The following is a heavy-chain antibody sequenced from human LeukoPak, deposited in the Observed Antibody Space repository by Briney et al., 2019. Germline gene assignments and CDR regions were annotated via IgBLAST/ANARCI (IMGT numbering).Heavy chain of an antibody. CDR2: ISSSSSYI. Sequence: PGGSLRLSCAASGFTFSSYSMNWVRQAPGKGLEWVSSISSSSSYIYYADSVKGRFTISRDNAKNSLYLQMSSLRAEDTAVYYCASIAARNADYWGQGTLVTISS. CDR1: GFTFSSYS. D-gene: IGHD6-6*01. J-gene: IGHJ4*02. CDR3: ASIAARNADY. V-gene: IGHV3-21*01.